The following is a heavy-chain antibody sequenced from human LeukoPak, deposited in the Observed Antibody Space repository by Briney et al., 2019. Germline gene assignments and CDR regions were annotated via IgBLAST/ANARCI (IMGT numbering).Heavy chain of an antibody. CDR3: ARVYSGVYFDY. Sequence: GGSLRLSCAASGFTFSSYAMHWVRQAPGKGLEWVAVISYDGSNKYYADSVKGRFTISRDNSKNTLYLQMNSLRVEDTAVYYCARVYSGVYFDYWGQGTLVTVSS. CDR2: ISYDGSNK. CDR1: GFTFSSYA. V-gene: IGHV3-30*04. J-gene: IGHJ4*02. D-gene: IGHD1-26*01.